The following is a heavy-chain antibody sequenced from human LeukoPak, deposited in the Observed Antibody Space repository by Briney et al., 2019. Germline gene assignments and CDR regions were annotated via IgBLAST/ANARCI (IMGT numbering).Heavy chain of an antibody. CDR1: GFTFSSYA. Sequence: GGSLRLSCAASGFTFSSYAMHWVRQAPGMGLEWVAITAYDGNNKYYADSVKGRFTISRDNSKNTLYLQMNSLRTEDTAVYYCARGGSGSYYYYYYYMDVWGKGTTVTVSS. V-gene: IGHV3-30-3*01. J-gene: IGHJ6*03. D-gene: IGHD1-26*01. CDR2: TAYDGNNK. CDR3: ARGGSGSYYYYYYYMDV.